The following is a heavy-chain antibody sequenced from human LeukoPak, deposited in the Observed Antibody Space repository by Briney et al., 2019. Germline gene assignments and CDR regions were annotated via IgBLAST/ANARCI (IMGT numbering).Heavy chain of an antibody. CDR2: INSDGINT. CDR3: ARDLGQYYDTSDNWFDP. CDR1: GFTFSTFA. Sequence: GGSLRLSCEASGFTFSTFAMIWVGQAPGKGLVWVSRINSDGINTSYADSVKGRFTISRDNAKNTLNLQMNSLRAEDTAVYYCARDLGQYYDTSDNWFDPWGQGTLVTVSS. V-gene: IGHV3-74*01. J-gene: IGHJ5*02. D-gene: IGHD3-22*01.